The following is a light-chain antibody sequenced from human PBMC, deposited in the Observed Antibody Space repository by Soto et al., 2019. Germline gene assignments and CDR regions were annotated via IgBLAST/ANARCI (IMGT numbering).Light chain of an antibody. J-gene: IGKJ2*01. Sequence: DIVMTQSPDSLAVSLGERATINCKSSQSVLYSSNNKNYLAWYQQKPGLPPKLLIYWASTRESGVPDRFSGGESGKDVSLTISSLQAADVAVYYCQQYYNSPSYTVGRGNKLEIK. CDR1: QSVLYSSNNKNY. CDR2: WAS. V-gene: IGKV4-1*01. CDR3: QQYYNSPSYT.